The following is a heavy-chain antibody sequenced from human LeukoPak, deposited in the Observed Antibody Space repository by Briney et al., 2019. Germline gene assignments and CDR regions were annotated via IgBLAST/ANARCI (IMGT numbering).Heavy chain of an antibody. J-gene: IGHJ6*03. CDR2: IYYSGST. CDR3: ASRPIRYYYYYMDV. V-gene: IGHV4-30-4*08. Sequence: PSETLSLTCTVSGGSISSGDYYWSWIRQPPGEGLEWIGYIYYSGSTYYNPSLKSRVTISVDTSKNQFSLKLSSVTAADTAVYYCASRPIRYYYYYMDVWGKGTTVTVSS. CDR1: GGSISSGDYY.